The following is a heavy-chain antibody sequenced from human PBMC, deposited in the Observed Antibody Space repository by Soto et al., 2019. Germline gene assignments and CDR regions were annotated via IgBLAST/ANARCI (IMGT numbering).Heavy chain of an antibody. V-gene: IGHV1-18*04. D-gene: IGHD6-19*01. CDR3: ARVRGSGWYNY. Sequence: ASVKVSCKASGYTFTSYGISWVRQAPGQGLEWLGWISTYNGNTNYAQKLQGRVTMTRDTSTSTVYMELSSLRSEDTAVYYCARVRGSGWYNYWGQGTLVTVSS. J-gene: IGHJ4*02. CDR1: GYTFTSYG. CDR2: ISTYNGNT.